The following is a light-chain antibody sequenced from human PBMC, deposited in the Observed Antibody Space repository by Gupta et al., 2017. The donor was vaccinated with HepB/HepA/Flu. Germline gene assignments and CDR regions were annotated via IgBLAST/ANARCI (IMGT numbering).Light chain of an antibody. CDR2: GAA. V-gene: IGKV1-12*01. CDR1: QDSSNW. J-gene: IGKJ4*01. Sequence: DIQMTQSPSSVSASVGDRVTITCRASQDSSNWLAWYQQKPGKAPKLLSYGAATLQSGVPSRCSGSGSGTDCTLTIRSLQPEDVATYLCQQANRFPLTFGGGTKVEIK. CDR3: QQANRFPLT.